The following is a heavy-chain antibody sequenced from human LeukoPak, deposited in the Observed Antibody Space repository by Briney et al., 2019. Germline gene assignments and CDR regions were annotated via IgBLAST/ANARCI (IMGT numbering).Heavy chain of an antibody. V-gene: IGHV4-59*08. CDR2: IYYNGNT. Sequence: SETLSLTCTVSGGSISSYYWSRLRQPPGWGLEWIGYIYYNGNTDYNPSLQSRVSISVDMSKNQFSLKLSSVTAADTAVYYCARRSGSSGYYYANWFDPWGQGTLVTVSS. CDR1: GGSISSYY. D-gene: IGHD3-22*01. J-gene: IGHJ5*02. CDR3: ARRSGSSGYYYANWFDP.